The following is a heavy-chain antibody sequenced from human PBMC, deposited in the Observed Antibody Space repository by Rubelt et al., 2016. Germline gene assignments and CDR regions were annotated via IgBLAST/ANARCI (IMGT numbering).Heavy chain of an antibody. CDR3: ARRNSGTYSPFDY. D-gene: IGHD1-26*01. V-gene: IGHV5-10-1*01. CDR1: GYTFTNHW. J-gene: IGHJ4*02. Sequence: EVQLVQSGAEVKKPGESLRISCKGSGYTFTNHWISWVRQMPGKGLAWMGRIDPSDSYTNYNPALRGHVNISVDKSSSTAYPQWSSLQASDTAMYYCARRNSGTYSPFDYWGQGTMVTVSP. CDR2: IDPSDSYT.